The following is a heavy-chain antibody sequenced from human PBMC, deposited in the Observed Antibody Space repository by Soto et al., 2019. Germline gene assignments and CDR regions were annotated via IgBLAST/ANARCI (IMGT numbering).Heavy chain of an antibody. V-gene: IGHV1-8*01. J-gene: IGHJ6*02. D-gene: IGHD3-10*01. CDR3: ETRRSMVRGVNHMDV. Sequence: QVQLVQSGAEVKKPGASVKVSCKASGYTFTNYDINWVRQAPGQGLEWMGWMNPNTGNTGYGHKFQGRVTMTRDNSISTAFMELSSLRSEDTAVYYCETRRSMVRGVNHMDVWCRGTTVTVSS. CDR2: MNPNTGNT. CDR1: GYTFTNYD.